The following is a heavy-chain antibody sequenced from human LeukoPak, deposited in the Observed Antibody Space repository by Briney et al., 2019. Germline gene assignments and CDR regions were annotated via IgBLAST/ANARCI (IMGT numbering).Heavy chain of an antibody. J-gene: IGHJ4*02. Sequence: PSETLSLTCAVYGGSFSGYYWSWIRQPPGKGLEWIGEINHSGSTNYNPSLKSRVTISVDTSKNQFSLKLSSVTAADTAVYYCARGWMDSSGVYWGQGTLVTVSS. CDR3: ARGWMDSSGVY. V-gene: IGHV4-34*01. CDR1: GGSFSGYY. CDR2: INHSGST. D-gene: IGHD3-22*01.